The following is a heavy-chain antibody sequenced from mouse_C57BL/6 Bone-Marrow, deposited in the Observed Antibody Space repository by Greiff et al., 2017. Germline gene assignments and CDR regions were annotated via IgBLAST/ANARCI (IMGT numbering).Heavy chain of an antibody. D-gene: IGHD2-4*01. CDR1: GFNIKDDY. CDR3: TSYYDYDAGFAY. V-gene: IGHV14-4*01. J-gene: IGHJ3*01. Sequence: EVKLVESGAELVRPGASVKLSCTASGFNIKDDYMHWVKQRPEQGLEWIGWIDPENGDTEYASKFQGKATITADTSSNTAYLQLSSLTSEDTAVYYCTSYYDYDAGFAYWGKGTLVTVSA. CDR2: IDPENGDT.